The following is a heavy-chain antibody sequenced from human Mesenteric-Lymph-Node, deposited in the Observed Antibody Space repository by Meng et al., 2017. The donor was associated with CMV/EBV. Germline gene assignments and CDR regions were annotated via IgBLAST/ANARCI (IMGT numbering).Heavy chain of an antibody. D-gene: IGHD4-23*01. CDR1: DGSISRYY. CDR2: MCFSGNT. V-gene: IGHV4-59*12. J-gene: IGHJ4*02. CDR3: AREADAYGGKPIDY. Sequence: QVQLQELGPGLVKPSETLSLTCTVSDGSISRYYWSWIRQPPGKGLEWIGCMCFSGNTKYNPSLKSRVTISIDTSKNQFSLKLSSVTAADTAVYYCAREADAYGGKPIDYWGQGTLVTVSS.